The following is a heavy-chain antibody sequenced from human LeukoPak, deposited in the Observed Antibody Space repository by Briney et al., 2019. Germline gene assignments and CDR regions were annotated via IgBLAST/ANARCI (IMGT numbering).Heavy chain of an antibody. D-gene: IGHD5-24*01. CDR3: ARSRDGSLYYFDY. J-gene: IGHJ4*02. CDR2: IYYSGST. V-gene: IGHV4-39*01. CDR1: GGSINSYY. Sequence: SSETLSLTCTVSGGSINSYYWSWIRQPPGKGLEWIGSIYYSGSTYYNPSLKSRVTISVDTSKNQFSLKLSSVTAADTAVYYCARSRDGSLYYFDYWGQGTLVTVSS.